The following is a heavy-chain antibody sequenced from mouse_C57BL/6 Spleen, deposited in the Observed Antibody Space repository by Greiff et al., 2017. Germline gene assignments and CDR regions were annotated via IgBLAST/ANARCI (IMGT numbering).Heavy chain of an antibody. J-gene: IGHJ2*01. V-gene: IGHV14-2*01. Sequence: VQLQQSGAELVKPGASVKLSCTASGFNIKDYYMHWVKQRTEQGLEWIGRIDPEDGATKYAPKFQGEATITAATSSDTAYLQLSSLTSEDTAVYYCASSPGSSLFDYWGQGTTLTVSS. CDR1: GFNIKDYY. CDR2: IDPEDGAT. D-gene: IGHD1-1*01. CDR3: ASSPGSSLFDY.